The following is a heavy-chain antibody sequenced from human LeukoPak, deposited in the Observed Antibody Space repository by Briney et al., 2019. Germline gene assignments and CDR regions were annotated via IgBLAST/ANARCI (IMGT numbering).Heavy chain of an antibody. CDR2: ISSNGGST. CDR3: ARKDFNTAGFDY. J-gene: IGHJ4*02. CDR1: GLTFSSYA. D-gene: IGHD5-18*01. Sequence: GGSLRLSCAASGLTFSSYAMHWVRQAPGKGLEYVSAISSNGGSTYYANSVKRRFTISRDNSKNMLYLQMGSRRAEDMAVYYCARKDFNTAGFDYWGLGTLVTVFS. V-gene: IGHV3-64*01.